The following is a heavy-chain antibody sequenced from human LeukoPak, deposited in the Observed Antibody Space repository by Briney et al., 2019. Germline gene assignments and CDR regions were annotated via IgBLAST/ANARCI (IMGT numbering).Heavy chain of an antibody. CDR3: AKDRADIVVVPAALLHN. Sequence: GGSLRLSCAASGFTFSSYGMHWVRQAPGKGLEWVAVILYDGSNKYYADSVKGRFTISRDNSKNTLYLQMNSLRAEDTAVYYCAKDRADIVVVPAALLHNWGQGTLVTVSS. CDR2: ILYDGSNK. J-gene: IGHJ4*02. V-gene: IGHV3-30*18. D-gene: IGHD2-2*01. CDR1: GFTFSSYG.